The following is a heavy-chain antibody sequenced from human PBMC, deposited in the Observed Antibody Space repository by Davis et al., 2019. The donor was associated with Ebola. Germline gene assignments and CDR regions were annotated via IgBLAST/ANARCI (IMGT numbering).Heavy chain of an antibody. CDR1: GFSLIDSY. CDR2: IIPKNGGT. D-gene: IGHD4-17*01. V-gene: IGHV1-2*02. Sequence: ASVKVSCKTSGFSLIDSYMHWVRQAPGQGLEWMGWIIPKNGGTNYAEKFQGRVTMTRDTSISTAYMELSRVTSDDTAVYYCARAPYGDYYYYGMDVWGQGTTVTVSS. CDR3: ARAPYGDYYYYGMDV. J-gene: IGHJ6*02.